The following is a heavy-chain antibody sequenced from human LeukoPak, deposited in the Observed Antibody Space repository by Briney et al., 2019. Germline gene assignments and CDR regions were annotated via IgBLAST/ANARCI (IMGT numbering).Heavy chain of an antibody. CDR3: ARLRRDKNWFDP. CDR1: GFTFSSYS. J-gene: IGHJ5*02. CDR2: ISSSSSYI. Sequence: GSLRLSCAASGFTFSSYSMNWVRQAPGKGLEWVSSISSSSSYIYYADSVKGRFTISRDNAKNSLYLQMNSLRAEDTAVYYCARLRRDKNWFDPWGQGTLVTVSP. D-gene: IGHD3-10*01. V-gene: IGHV3-21*01.